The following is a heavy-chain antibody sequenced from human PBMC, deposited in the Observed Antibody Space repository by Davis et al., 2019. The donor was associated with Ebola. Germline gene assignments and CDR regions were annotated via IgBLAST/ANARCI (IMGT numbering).Heavy chain of an antibody. Sequence: ASVKVSCKASGYTFTSYYMHWVRQAPGQGLEWMGIINPSGGSTSYAQKFQGRVTMTRDTSTSTVYMELSSLRSEDTAVYYCARAIGVVRGSRAHRYNWFDPWGQGTLVTVSS. CDR1: GYTFTSYY. J-gene: IGHJ5*02. CDR3: ARAIGVVRGSRAHRYNWFDP. V-gene: IGHV1-46*01. CDR2: INPSGGST. D-gene: IGHD1-26*01.